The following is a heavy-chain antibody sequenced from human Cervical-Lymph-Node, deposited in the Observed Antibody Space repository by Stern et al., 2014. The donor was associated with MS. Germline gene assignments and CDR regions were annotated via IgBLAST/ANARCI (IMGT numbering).Heavy chain of an antibody. CDR1: GYTFTSYW. CDR3: ARQRYFDY. CDR2: IFPGGSDI. J-gene: IGHJ4*02. V-gene: IGHV5-51*01. Sequence: EVHLVESGPEVKRPGESLKISCQASGYTFTSYWIGGVRQMPGKGLEWIAIIFPGGSDIRYSPSFQGQVTIPADKSSSTAYLQWNNLKASDTAIYYCARQRYFDYWGQGTLVTVSS.